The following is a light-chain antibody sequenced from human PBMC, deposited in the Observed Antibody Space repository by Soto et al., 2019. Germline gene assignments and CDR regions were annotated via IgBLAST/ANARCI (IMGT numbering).Light chain of an antibody. CDR2: DVG. J-gene: IGLJ1*01. CDR3: SSYTTSSTDV. CDR1: SSDVGYYNY. Sequence: QSALTQPASVSGSPGQSITISCTGTSSDVGYYNYVSWYQQHPGKAPKLMVYDVGNRPSGVSHRFSGSKSGNTASLTISGLQAEDEADYYCSSYTTSSTDVFGTGTKVTVL. V-gene: IGLV2-14*03.